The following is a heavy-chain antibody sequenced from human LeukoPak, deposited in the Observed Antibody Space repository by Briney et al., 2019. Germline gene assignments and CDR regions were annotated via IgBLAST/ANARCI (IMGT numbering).Heavy chain of an antibody. D-gene: IGHD5-24*01. V-gene: IGHV3-48*04. CDR3: AREGDGYNSPIDY. CDR1: GFTFSSYS. CDR2: ISSSSTI. Sequence: PGGSLRLSCAASGFTFSSYSMNWVRQAPGKGLEWVSYISSSSTIYYADSVKGRFTISRDNAKNSLYLQMNSLRAEDTAVYYCAREGDGYNSPIDYWGQGTPVTVSS. J-gene: IGHJ4*02.